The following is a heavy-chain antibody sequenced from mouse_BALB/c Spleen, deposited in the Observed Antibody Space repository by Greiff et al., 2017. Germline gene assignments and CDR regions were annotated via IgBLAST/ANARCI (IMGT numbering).Heavy chain of an antibody. CDR1: GFNIKDYY. CDR3: AREERGY. V-gene: IGHV14-1*02. CDR2: IDPENGNT. J-gene: IGHJ2*01. Sequence: VQLQQSGAKLVRPGALVKLSCKASGFNIKDYYMHWVKQRPEQGLEWIGWIDPENGNTIYDPKFQGKASITADTSSNTAYLQLSSLTSEDTAVYYCAREERGYWGQGTTLTVSS.